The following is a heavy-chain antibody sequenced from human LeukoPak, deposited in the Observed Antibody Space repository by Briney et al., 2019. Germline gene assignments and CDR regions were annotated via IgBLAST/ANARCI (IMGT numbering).Heavy chain of an antibody. J-gene: IGHJ4*02. CDR2: INHSGST. V-gene: IGHV4-34*01. Sequence: PSETLSLTCAVYGGSFSGYYWSWIRQPPGKGLEWIGEINHSGSTNYNPSLKSRVTISVDTSKNQFSLKLSSVTAADTAVYYCARRPKRTYYYGSGSYFDYWGQGTLVTVSS. D-gene: IGHD3-10*01. CDR3: ARRPKRTYYYGSGSYFDY. CDR1: GGSFSGYY.